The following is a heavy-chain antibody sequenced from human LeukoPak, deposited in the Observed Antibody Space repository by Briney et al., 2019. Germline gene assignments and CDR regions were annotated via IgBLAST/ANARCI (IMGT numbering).Heavy chain of an antibody. CDR1: GDSISSSSFY. J-gene: IGHJ3*02. CDR2: VFYSGST. CDR3: ARLDKRVHNTFDI. D-gene: IGHD3-9*01. Sequence: PSETLSLTCTVPGDSISSSSFYWAWIRQPPGKGLEYIGSVFYSGSTYYNPSLRSRVTFSVDTSKNQFSLKLTSVTAADTAVYYCARLDKRVHNTFDIWGQGTMVTVSS. V-gene: IGHV4-39*01.